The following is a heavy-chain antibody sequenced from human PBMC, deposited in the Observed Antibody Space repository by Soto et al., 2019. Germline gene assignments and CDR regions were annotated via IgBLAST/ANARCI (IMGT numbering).Heavy chain of an antibody. Sequence: EVQLVESGGGLVQPGGSLRLSCAASGFTFSNYWMYWVRQAPGKGLEWVSRINSDGSVSSYADSVKGRLTISRDNVKNTLYLQMDRRRAEDTAVYYCARGDCVGGTCYSLAGSFYYYMDVWGKGTTVTVFS. D-gene: IGHD2-15*01. J-gene: IGHJ6*03. CDR3: ARGDCVGGTCYSLAGSFYYYMDV. V-gene: IGHV3-74*02. CDR1: GFTFSNYW. CDR2: INSDGSVS.